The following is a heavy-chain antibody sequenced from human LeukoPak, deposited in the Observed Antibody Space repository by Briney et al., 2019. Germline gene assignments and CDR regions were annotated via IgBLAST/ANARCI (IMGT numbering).Heavy chain of an antibody. CDR1: GGSISSGSYY. Sequence: PSETLSLTCTVSGGSISSGSYYWRWIRQPAGKGLEWIGRIYTSGSTNYNPSLKSRVTISVDTSKNQFSLKLSSVTAADTAVYYCARDRLQLQSWGQGTLVTVSS. V-gene: IGHV4-61*02. CDR3: ARDRLQLQS. CDR2: IYTSGST. J-gene: IGHJ5*02. D-gene: IGHD1-1*01.